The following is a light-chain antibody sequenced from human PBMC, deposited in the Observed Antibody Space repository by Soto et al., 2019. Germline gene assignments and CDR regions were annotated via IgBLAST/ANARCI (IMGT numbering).Light chain of an antibody. Sequence: QSALTQPASVSGSPGQSITVSCTGTSSNFANYKYVSWFQQYPGKAPKLIIFDVSYRPSGASNRFSGSLSGNTASLTISGLLAEDEADYYCSSYTTSSTMVFGGGTKLTVL. CDR3: SSYTTSSTMV. CDR1: SSNFANYKY. J-gene: IGLJ2*01. V-gene: IGLV2-14*03. CDR2: DVS.